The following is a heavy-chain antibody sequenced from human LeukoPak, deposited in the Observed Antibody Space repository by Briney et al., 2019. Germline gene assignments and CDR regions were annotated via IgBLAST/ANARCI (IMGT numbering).Heavy chain of an antibody. D-gene: IGHD2-15*01. J-gene: IGHJ4*02. V-gene: IGHV3-30*04. CDR2: ISYDGSNK. CDR1: GFTFSSYA. Sequence: QPGRSLRLSCPASGFTFSSYAMHWVRQAPGKGLEWVAVISYDGSNKYYADSVKGRFTISRDNSKNTLYLQMNSLRAEDTAVYYCARGPTAPVVAATRDGHGFYYWGQGTLVTVSS. CDR3: ARGPTAPVVAATRDGHGFYY.